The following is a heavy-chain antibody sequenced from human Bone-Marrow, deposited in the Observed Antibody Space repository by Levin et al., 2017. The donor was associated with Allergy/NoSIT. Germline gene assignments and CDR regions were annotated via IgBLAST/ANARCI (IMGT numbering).Heavy chain of an antibody. CDR1: GASISSGSYS. CDR3: ANSGGSDAFDI. D-gene: IGHD3-10*01. CDR2: IFRSGST. J-gene: IGHJ3*02. V-gene: IGHV4-30-2*01. Sequence: NASETLSLTCAVSGASISSGSYSWSWIRQTPGKGLEWLGYIFRSGSTYYSPSLKSRVTISIDKSKNGFSLNLSSVTAADTAVYYCANSGGSDAFDIWGQGIMVTVSS.